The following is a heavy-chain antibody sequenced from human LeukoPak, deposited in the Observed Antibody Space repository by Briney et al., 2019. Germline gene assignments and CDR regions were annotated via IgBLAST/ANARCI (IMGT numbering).Heavy chain of an antibody. CDR2: ISSSSSYI. V-gene: IGHV3-21*01. CDR1: GFTFSSYS. CDR3: ASHPNAAAGLYYYYYMDV. Sequence: GGSLRLSCAASGFTFSSYSMNWVRQAPGKGLEWVSSISSSSSYIYYADSVKGRFTISRDNAKNSLYLQMNSLRAEDTAVYYCASHPNAAAGLYYYYYMDVWGNGTTVTVSS. J-gene: IGHJ6*03. D-gene: IGHD6-13*01.